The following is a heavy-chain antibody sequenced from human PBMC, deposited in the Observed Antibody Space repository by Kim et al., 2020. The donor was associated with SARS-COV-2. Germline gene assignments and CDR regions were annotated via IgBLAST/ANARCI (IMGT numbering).Heavy chain of an antibody. D-gene: IGHD5-12*01. CDR2: IYTSGST. CDR1: GGSISSGSYY. V-gene: IGHV4-61*02. Sequence: SETLSLTCTVSGGSISSGSYYWSWIRQPAGKGLEWIGRIYTSGSTNYNPSLKSRVTISVDTSKNQFSLKLSSVTAADTAVYYCARDLEGHGRLPRGMATISWGQGTLVTVSS. J-gene: IGHJ5*02. CDR3: ARDLEGHGRLPRGMATIS.